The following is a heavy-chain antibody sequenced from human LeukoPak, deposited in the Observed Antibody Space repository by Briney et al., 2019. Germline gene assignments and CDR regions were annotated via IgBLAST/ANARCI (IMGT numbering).Heavy chain of an antibody. CDR3: ARGSGAPNDFWSGYQYYYYYYGMDV. D-gene: IGHD3-3*01. CDR1: GGSFSGYY. Sequence: PSETLSLTCAVYGGSFSGYYWSWIRQPPGKGLEWIGEINHSGSTNYNPSLKSRVTISVDTSKNQFSLKLSSVTAADTAVYYCARGSGAPNDFWSGYQYYYYYYGMDVWGQGTTVTVSS. V-gene: IGHV4-34*01. J-gene: IGHJ6*02. CDR2: INHSGST.